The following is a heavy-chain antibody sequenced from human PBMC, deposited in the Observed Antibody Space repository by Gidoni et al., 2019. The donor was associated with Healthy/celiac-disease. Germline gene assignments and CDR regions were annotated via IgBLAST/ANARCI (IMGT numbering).Heavy chain of an antibody. D-gene: IGHD3-3*01. Sequence: EVQLLESGGGLLQPGGSLRLSCAASGFTFSSYAMGWVRQAPGKGLEWVSAISGSGGRTYYADSVKGRFTISRDNSKNTLYLQMNSLRAEDTAVYYCAKVIPDYDLLWYYYGMDVWGQGTTVTVSS. CDR3: AKVIPDYDLLWYYYGMDV. CDR2: ISGSGGRT. V-gene: IGHV3-23*01. J-gene: IGHJ6*02. CDR1: GFTFSSYA.